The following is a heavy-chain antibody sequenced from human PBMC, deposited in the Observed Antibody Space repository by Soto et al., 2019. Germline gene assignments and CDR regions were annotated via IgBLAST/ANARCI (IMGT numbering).Heavy chain of an antibody. J-gene: IGHJ4*02. CDR1: GGTFSSYA. V-gene: IGHV1-69*13. CDR3: ARAAYYYESSGYYPGDY. D-gene: IGHD3-22*01. CDR2: IIPIFGTA. Sequence: SVKVSCKASGGTFSSYAISWVRQAPGQGLGWMGGIIPIFGTANYAQKFQGRVTITADESTSTAYMEVSSLRSEDTAVYYCARAAYYYESSGYYPGDYWGQGTLVTVSS.